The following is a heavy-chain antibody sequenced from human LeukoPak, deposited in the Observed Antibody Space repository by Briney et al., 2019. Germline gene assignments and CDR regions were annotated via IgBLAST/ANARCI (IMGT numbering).Heavy chain of an antibody. CDR2: IYYGGTT. D-gene: IGHD3-9*01. CDR1: GGFIRSGGYY. CDR3: ARAQYYDILTHSNWFDP. Sequence: SETLSLTCPVSGGFIRSGGYYWNWIRQFPGKGLQWIWYIYYGGTTYYNPSLESRVSISVDTSTNHFSLKLTSVTAADTAIYYCARAQYYDILTHSNWFDPWGQGTLVSVSS. J-gene: IGHJ5*02. V-gene: IGHV4-31*03.